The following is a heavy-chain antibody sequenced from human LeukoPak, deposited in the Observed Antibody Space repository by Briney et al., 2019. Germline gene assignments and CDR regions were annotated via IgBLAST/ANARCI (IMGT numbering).Heavy chain of an antibody. CDR2: IYTSGST. Sequence: PAETLSLTCTVSGGSISSGSYYWSWIRQPAGKGLEWIGRIYTSGSTNYNPSLKSRVTISVDTSKNQFSLKLSSVTAADTAVYYCARDRSGYGFYDWFDPWGQGTLVTVSS. V-gene: IGHV4-61*02. CDR3: ARDRSGYGFYDWFDP. J-gene: IGHJ5*02. CDR1: GGSISSGSYY. D-gene: IGHD5-12*01.